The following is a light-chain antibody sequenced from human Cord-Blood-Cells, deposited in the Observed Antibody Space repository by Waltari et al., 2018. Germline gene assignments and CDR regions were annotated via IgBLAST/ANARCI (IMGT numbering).Light chain of an antibody. CDR3: QQSYSNTRT. Sequence: DIQMTQSPSSLSASVGDRVTITCRASQSISSYLNWYQQKPGKAPKLLIYAASSLESGVPSRFSGSGSGTEFTLTISSLQPEDFATYYCQQSYSNTRTFGQGTKVEIK. CDR2: AAS. J-gene: IGKJ1*01. V-gene: IGKV1-39*01. CDR1: QSISSY.